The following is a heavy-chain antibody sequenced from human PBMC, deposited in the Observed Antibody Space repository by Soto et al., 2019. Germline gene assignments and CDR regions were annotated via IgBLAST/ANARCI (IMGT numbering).Heavy chain of an antibody. V-gene: IGHV3-7*01. CDR2: IKQDGGDK. D-gene: IGHD3-10*01. CDR1: GFPFSCYD. J-gene: IGHJ6*02. CDR3: ARARVRGMDV. Sequence: HPGGSLRLSCAASGFPFSCYDMIWVRQAPGRGLEWVASIKQDGGDKYYLGDVKGRFTVSRDDAESSLSLHLNSLRAEDTAIYYCARARVRGMDVWGQGTRVT.